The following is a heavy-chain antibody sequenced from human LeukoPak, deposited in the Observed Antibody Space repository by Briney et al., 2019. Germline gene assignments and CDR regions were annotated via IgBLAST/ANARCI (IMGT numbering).Heavy chain of an antibody. J-gene: IGHJ6*03. CDR2: IIPILGIA. V-gene: IGHV1-69*04. CDR3: ARGPPAPPAAPRGYYYYMDV. Sequence: PAASVKVSCKASGGTFSSYAISWVRQAPGQGLEWMGRIIPILGIANYAQKFQGRVTITADESTSTAYMELSSLRSEDTAVYYCARGPPAPPAAPRGYYYYMDVWGKGATVTVSS. D-gene: IGHD6-6*01. CDR1: GGTFSSYA.